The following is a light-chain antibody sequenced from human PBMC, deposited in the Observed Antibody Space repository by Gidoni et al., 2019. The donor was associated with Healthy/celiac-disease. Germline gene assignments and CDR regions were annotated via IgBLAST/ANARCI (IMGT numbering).Light chain of an antibody. CDR3: QQYGSSVIT. CDR2: GAS. CDR1: QSVSSSY. Sequence: EIVLTPSPGTLYLSPGERDTLSSRASQSVSSSYLACYQQKPGQVPRLLPYGASSRATGIPYRFSCSGSGTDFTLTISRLEPEDFAVYYCQQYGSSVITFGQGTRLEIK. V-gene: IGKV3-20*01. J-gene: IGKJ5*01.